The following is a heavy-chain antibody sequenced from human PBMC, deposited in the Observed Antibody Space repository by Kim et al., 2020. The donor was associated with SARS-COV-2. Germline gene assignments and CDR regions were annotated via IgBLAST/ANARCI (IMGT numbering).Heavy chain of an antibody. CDR3: ARVLRRTGRGGYFDY. D-gene: IGHD1-1*01. J-gene: IGHJ4*02. Sequence: SETLSLTCTVSGGSISSYYWSWIRQPPGKGLEWIGYIYYSGSTNYNPSLKSRVTISVDTSKNQFSLKLSSVTAADTAVYYCARVLRRTGRGGYFDYWGQGTLVTVSS. CDR2: IYYSGST. V-gene: IGHV4-59*01. CDR1: GGSISSYY.